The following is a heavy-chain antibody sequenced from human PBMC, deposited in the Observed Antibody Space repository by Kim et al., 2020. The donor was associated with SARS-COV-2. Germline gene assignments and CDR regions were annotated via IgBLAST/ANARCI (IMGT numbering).Heavy chain of an antibody. CDR3: ARGDSSSWYWAFDI. CDR1: GFTFSSYD. V-gene: IGHV3-13*01. D-gene: IGHD6-13*01. J-gene: IGHJ3*02. Sequence: GGSLRLSCAASGFTFSSYDMHWVRQATGKGLEWVSAIGTAGDTYYPGSVKGRFTSSRENAKNSLYLQMNSLRAGDTAVYYWARGDSSSWYWAFDIWGRGTMVTVSS. CDR2: IGTAGDT.